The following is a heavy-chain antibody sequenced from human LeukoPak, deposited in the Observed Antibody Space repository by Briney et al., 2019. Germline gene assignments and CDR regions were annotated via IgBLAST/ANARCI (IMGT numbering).Heavy chain of an antibody. D-gene: IGHD1-26*01. V-gene: IGHV3-15*01. CDR2: IKSKIDGGAT. CDR1: GFSFSNAY. Sequence: GGSLRLSCAASGFSFSNAYMCWVRQAPGKGLEWVGRIKSKIDGGATDYAAPVKGRFTISRDDSRNTLYLQMNSLRAEDTAVYYCARVSGGSYYASDYWGQGTLVAVSS. J-gene: IGHJ4*02. CDR3: ARVSGGSYYASDY.